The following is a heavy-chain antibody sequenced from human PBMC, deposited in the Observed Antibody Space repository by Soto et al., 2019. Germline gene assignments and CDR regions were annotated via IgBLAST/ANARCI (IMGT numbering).Heavy chain of an antibody. CDR1: GGSISSYH. D-gene: IGHD5-18*01. CDR3: ARGRIQLWYPFAY. Sequence: SETLSLTCTVSGGSISSYHCSWIRQPPRQGQEWIGYIYYSGSTNYNPSLKSRVTISVDTSKNQFSLKLSSVTAVDTALYYCARGRIQLWYPFAYWGQGTLVTVS. CDR2: IYYSGST. V-gene: IGHV4-59*01. J-gene: IGHJ4*02.